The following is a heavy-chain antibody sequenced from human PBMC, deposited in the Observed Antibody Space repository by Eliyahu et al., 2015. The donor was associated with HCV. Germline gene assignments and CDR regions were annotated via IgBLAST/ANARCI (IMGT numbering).Heavy chain of an antibody. CDR2: ISSSSSYI. D-gene: IGHD5-12*01. J-gene: IGHJ6*02. CDR1: GFTFSSYS. CDR3: ARAYYVDIVATTPLLVLLMDV. V-gene: IGHV3-21*01. Sequence: EVQLVESGGGLVKPGGSLRLSCAASGFTFSSYSMNWVRQAPGKGLEWVSSISSSSSYIYYADSVKGRFTISRDNAKNSLYLQMNSLRAEDTAVYYCARAYYVDIVATTPLLVLLMDVWGQGTTVTVSS.